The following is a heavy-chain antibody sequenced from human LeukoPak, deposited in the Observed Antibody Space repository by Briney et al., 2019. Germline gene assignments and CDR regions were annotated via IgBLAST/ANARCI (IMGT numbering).Heavy chain of an antibody. V-gene: IGHV1-18*01. D-gene: IGHD2-21*02. CDR2: ISAYNGNT. CDR3: AREVAYCGGDCYFAL. Sequence: ASVKVSCKASGYTFTSYGISWVRQAPGQGLEWMGWISAYNGNTNYAQKLQGRVTMTTDTSTSTAYMELRSLRSDDTAVYYCAREVAYCGGDCYFALWGQGTLVTVSS. CDR1: GYTFTSYG. J-gene: IGHJ4*02.